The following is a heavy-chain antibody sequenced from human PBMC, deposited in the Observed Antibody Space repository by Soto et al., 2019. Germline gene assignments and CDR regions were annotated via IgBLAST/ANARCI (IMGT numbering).Heavy chain of an antibody. V-gene: IGHV3-30-3*01. CDR3: ARDPLGDAAYYYYYGMDV. CDR1: GFTFSSYA. D-gene: IGHD3-16*01. CDR2: ISYDGSNK. Sequence: GGSLRLSCAASGFTFSSYAMHWVRQAPGKGLEWVAVISYDGSNKYYADSVKGRFTISRDNSKNTLYLQMNSLRAEDTAVYYCARDPLGDAAYYYYYGMDVWGQGTTVTVSS. J-gene: IGHJ6*02.